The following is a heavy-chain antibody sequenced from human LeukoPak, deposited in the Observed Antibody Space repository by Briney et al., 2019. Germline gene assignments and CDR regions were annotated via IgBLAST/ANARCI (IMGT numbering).Heavy chain of an antibody. D-gene: IGHD4-23*01. J-gene: IGHJ5*02. Sequence: GGSLRLSCAASGITVSSNYMSWVRQAPGKGLEWVSVIYSGGSTYYADSVKGRFTISRDNSKNTLYLQMNSLRAEDTAVYYCARAYGGNDNWFDPWGQGTLVTVSS. V-gene: IGHV3-53*01. CDR1: GITVSSNY. CDR2: IYSGGST. CDR3: ARAYGGNDNWFDP.